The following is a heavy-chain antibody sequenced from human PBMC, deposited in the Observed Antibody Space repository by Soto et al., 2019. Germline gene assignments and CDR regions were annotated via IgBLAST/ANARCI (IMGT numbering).Heavy chain of an antibody. Sequence: ASVKVSCKASGYTFTSYGISWVRQAPGQGLEWMGWISAYNGNTNYAQKLQGRVTMTTDTSTSTAYMELRSLRSDDTAVYYCARDAAPLTTGWFYPWGQGTLVTVSS. CDR2: ISAYNGNT. J-gene: IGHJ5*02. V-gene: IGHV1-18*01. CDR1: GYTFTSYG. D-gene: IGHD3-22*01. CDR3: ARDAAPLTTGWFYP.